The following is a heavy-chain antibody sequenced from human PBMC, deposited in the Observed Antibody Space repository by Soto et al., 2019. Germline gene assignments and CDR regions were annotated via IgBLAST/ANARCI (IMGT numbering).Heavy chain of an antibody. CDR3: AKDMGWLRSPVSGMDV. V-gene: IGHV3-9*01. D-gene: IGHD5-12*01. CDR2: ISWNSGSI. CDR1: GFTFDDYA. Sequence: GGSLRLSCAASGFTFDDYAMHWVRQAPGKGLEWVSGISWNSGSIGYADSVKGRFTISRDNAKNSLYLQMNSLRAEDTALYYCAKDMGWLRSPVSGMDVWGQGTTVTVSS. J-gene: IGHJ6*02.